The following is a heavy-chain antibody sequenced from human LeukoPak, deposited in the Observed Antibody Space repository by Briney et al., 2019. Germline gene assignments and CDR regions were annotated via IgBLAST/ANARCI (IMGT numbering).Heavy chain of an antibody. CDR2: ISGSSGST. CDR1: GFTFSSYA. CDR3: AKDREYYGSGSYLNY. J-gene: IGHJ4*02. Sequence: GGSLRLSCAASGFTFSSYAMSWVRQAPGKGLEWVSAISGSSGSTYYADSVKGRFTISRDNSKNTLYLQMNSLRAEDTAVYYCAKDREYYGSGSYLNYWGQGTLVTVSS. D-gene: IGHD3-10*01. V-gene: IGHV3-23*01.